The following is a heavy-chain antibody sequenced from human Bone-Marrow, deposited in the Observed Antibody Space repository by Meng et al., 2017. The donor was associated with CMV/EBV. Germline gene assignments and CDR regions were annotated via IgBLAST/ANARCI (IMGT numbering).Heavy chain of an antibody. D-gene: IGHD3-22*01. Sequence: GESLKISCAASGFTFSSYSMNWVRQAPGKGLEWVSSISSSSSYIYYADSVKGRFTISRDNAKNSLYLQMNSLRAEDTALYYCAKDMYYDSSGYVPHWGQGTLVTVSS. CDR1: GFTFSSYS. CDR2: ISSSSSYI. CDR3: AKDMYYDSSGYVPH. V-gene: IGHV3-21*04. J-gene: IGHJ1*01.